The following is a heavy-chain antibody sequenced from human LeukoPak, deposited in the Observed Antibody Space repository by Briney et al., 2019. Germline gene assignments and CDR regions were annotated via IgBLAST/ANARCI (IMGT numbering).Heavy chain of an antibody. J-gene: IGHJ4*02. CDR2: IIPIFGTA. D-gene: IGHD5-24*01. CDR3: ARDWDGYNPVNFDY. Sequence: GSSVKVSCKASGGTFSSYAISWLRQAPGQGLEWMGGIIPIFGTANYAQKLQGRVTMTTDTSTSTAYMELRSLRSDDTAVYYCARDWDGYNPVNFDYWGQGSLVTVSS. V-gene: IGHV1-69*05. CDR1: GGTFSSYA.